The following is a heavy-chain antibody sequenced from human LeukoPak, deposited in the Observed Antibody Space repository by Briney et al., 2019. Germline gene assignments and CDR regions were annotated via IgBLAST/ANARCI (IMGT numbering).Heavy chain of an antibody. CDR2: IGTAGDT. CDR3: ARDLLCSGGSCHLFYYYYYGMDV. V-gene: IGHV3-13*01. D-gene: IGHD2-15*01. Sequence: GGSLRLSCAASGFTFSSYDMHWVRQATGKGLEWVSAIGTAGDTYYPDSVKGRFTISRDNSKNTLYLQMNSLRAEDTAVYYCARDLLCSGGSCHLFYYYYYGMDVWGQGTTVTVSS. CDR1: GFTFSSYD. J-gene: IGHJ6*02.